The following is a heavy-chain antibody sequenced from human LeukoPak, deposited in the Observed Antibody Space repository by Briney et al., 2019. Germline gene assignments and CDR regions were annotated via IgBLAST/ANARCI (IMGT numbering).Heavy chain of an antibody. CDR3: ARGGGYSSTVYGFDI. Sequence: SETLSLTCAVYDGSFSGYYWSWIRQPPGKGLEWIGEINHSGSINYNPSLKSRVTISVDTSKNQFSLNLRFVTAADTAVYFCARGGGYSSTVYGFDIWGQGTMVTVSS. J-gene: IGHJ3*02. D-gene: IGHD6-19*01. CDR1: DGSFSGYY. CDR2: INHSGSI. V-gene: IGHV4-34*01.